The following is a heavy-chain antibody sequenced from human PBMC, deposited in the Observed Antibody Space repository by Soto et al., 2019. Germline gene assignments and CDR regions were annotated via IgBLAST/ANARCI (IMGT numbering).Heavy chain of an antibody. CDR3: AKRTSGWYFDY. CDR1: GFTFSSYA. J-gene: IGHJ4*02. D-gene: IGHD6-19*01. CDR2: ISGSGGST. Sequence: EVQLLESGGGLVQPGGSLRLSCAASGFTFSSYAMSWVRQAPGKGLEWGSVISGSGGSTYYADSVKGRFTISRDNSKNTLYLQMNSLSAEDTAVYYCAKRTSGWYFDYWGQGTLVTVSS. V-gene: IGHV3-23*01.